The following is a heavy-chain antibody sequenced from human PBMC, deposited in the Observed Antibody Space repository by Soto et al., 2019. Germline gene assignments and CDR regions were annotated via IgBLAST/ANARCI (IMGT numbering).Heavy chain of an antibody. D-gene: IGHD5-18*01. Sequence: QVQLVQSGAEVKEPGSSVKVSCKASGGTFSSYAISWVRQAPGQGLEWMGGIIPIFGTANYAQKFQGRVTITADESTSTAYMELSSLRSEDTAVYYCASTDSYVNYYYYGMDVWGQGTTVTVSS. V-gene: IGHV1-69*01. CDR3: ASTDSYVNYYYYGMDV. J-gene: IGHJ6*02. CDR2: IIPIFGTA. CDR1: GGTFSSYA.